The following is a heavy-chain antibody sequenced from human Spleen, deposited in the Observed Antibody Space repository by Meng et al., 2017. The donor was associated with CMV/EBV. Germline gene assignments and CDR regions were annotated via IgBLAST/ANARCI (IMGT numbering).Heavy chain of an antibody. CDR2: MYHTGST. CDR3: ARNELRFLQWRLGLDV. V-gene: IGHV4-38-2*02. Sequence: SETLSLTCTVSGYSISSGYYWGWIRQPPGKGLEWIGSMYHTGSTYYNPSLKSRVTISLDTSKNQISLRLSSVTAADTAVYYCARNELRFLQWRLGLDVWGQGTPVTVSS. J-gene: IGHJ6*02. D-gene: IGHD3-3*01. CDR1: GYSISSGYY.